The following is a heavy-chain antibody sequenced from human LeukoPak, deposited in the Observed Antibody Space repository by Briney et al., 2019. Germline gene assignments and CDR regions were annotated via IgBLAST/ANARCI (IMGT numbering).Heavy chain of an antibody. V-gene: IGHV3-30*03. CDR1: GFTVSSNY. CDR3: ARDFHRYYYDSSLDY. D-gene: IGHD3-22*01. J-gene: IGHJ4*02. Sequence: GGSLRLSCAASGFTVSSNYMSWVRQAPDKGLEWVAVISYDGSNKYYADSVKRRFTISRDNSKNTLYLQMNSLRAEDTAVYYCARDFHRYYYDSSLDYWGQGTLVTVSS. CDR2: ISYDGSNK.